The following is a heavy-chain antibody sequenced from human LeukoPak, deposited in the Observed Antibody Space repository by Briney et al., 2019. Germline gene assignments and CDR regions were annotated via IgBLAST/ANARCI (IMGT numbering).Heavy chain of an antibody. J-gene: IGHJ4*02. D-gene: IGHD1-26*01. CDR2: IYYSGST. CDR3: ARDVGATPGYFDY. Sequence: SETLSLTCTVSGGSISSYYWTWIRQPPGKGLEWIGYIYYSGSTNYNPSLKSRVTISVDTSKNQFSLKLSSVTAADTAVYYCARDVGATPGYFDYWGQGTLVTVSS. V-gene: IGHV4-59*01. CDR1: GGSISSYY.